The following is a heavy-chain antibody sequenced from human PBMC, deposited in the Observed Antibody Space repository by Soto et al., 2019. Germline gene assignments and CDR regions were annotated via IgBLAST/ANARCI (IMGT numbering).Heavy chain of an antibody. V-gene: IGHV4-31*03. J-gene: IGHJ5*02. Sequence: TSETLSLTCTVSGGSISSGGYYWSWIRQHPGKGLEWIGYIYYSGSTYYNPSLKSRVTISVDTSKNQFSLKLSSVTAADTAVYYCARGRVVVAATVFWFDPWGQGTLVTVSS. CDR1: GGSISSGGYY. D-gene: IGHD2-15*01. CDR3: ARGRVVVAATVFWFDP. CDR2: IYYSGST.